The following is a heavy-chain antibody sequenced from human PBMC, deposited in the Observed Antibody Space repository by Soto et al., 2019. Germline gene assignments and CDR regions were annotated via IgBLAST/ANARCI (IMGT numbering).Heavy chain of an antibody. V-gene: IGHV4-4*07. Sequence: PSETLSLTCTVSGDSITDYSWVWIRQPAGKGLEWIGRIFSSGSTNYNPSLKGRITMSLDTSKNQFSLKLNSATATDTAVYFCARDQGVVVTADNWFDPWGQGILVTVS. CDR3: ARDQGVVVTADNWFDP. J-gene: IGHJ5*02. D-gene: IGHD2-21*02. CDR2: IFSSGST. CDR1: GDSITDYS.